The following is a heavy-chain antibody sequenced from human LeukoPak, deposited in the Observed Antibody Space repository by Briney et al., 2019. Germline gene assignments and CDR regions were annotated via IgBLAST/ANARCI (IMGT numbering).Heavy chain of an antibody. CDR3: ARAAGDCYPDKCFDY. D-gene: IGHD2-21*02. V-gene: IGHV1-69*13. CDR1: GYTFTSYG. J-gene: IGHJ4*02. CDR2: IIPIFGTA. Sequence: SVKASCKASGYTFTSYGISWVRRAPGQGLEWMGGIIPIFGTANYAQKFQGRVTITADESTSTAYMELSSLRSEDTAVYYCARAAGDCYPDKCFDYWGQGTLVTVSS.